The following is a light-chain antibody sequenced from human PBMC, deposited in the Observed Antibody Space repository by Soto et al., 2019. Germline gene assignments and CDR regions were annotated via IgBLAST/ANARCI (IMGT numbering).Light chain of an antibody. CDR1: SSDVGGYNS. CDR3: CSYAGTYTDV. CDR2: DVS. V-gene: IGLV2-11*01. Sequence: QSALTQPRSVSGSPGQSVTISCTGTSSDVGGYNSVSWYQQHPGKAPKLMIYDVSKRPSGVPDRFSGSKSGNTASLTISGLQAEDEADHYCCSYAGTYTDVFGTGTKLTVL. J-gene: IGLJ1*01.